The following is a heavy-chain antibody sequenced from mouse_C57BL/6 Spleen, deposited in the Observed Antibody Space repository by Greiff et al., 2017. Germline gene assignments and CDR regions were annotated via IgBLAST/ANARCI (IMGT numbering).Heavy chain of an antibody. J-gene: IGHJ1*03. CDR2: INPSSGYT. D-gene: IGHD2-4*01. CDR3: ARCPYDYDEYFDV. V-gene: IGHV1-7*01. Sequence: VQLQQSGAELAKPGASVKLSCKASGYTFTSYWMHWVKQRPGQGLEWIGYINPSSGYTKYNQKFKDKATLTADKSSSTAYMQLSSLTYGDSAVYYCARCPYDYDEYFDVWGTGTTVTVSS. CDR1: GYTFTSYW.